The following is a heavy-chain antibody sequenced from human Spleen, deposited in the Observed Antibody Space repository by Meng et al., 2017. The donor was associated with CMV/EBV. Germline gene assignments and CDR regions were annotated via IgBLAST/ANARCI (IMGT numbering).Heavy chain of an antibody. CDR2: IHHSGNT. D-gene: IGHD4-23*01. V-gene: IGHV4-4*02. J-gene: IGHJ5*02. CDR3: ARARLTVGGRFDP. Sequence: GSLRLSCAVSGDSISSDNWWSWVRQSPGKGLEWIGEIHHSGNTNYNPSLKSRVTMSVDKSKNQLSLKLNSVTAADTAVYYCARARLTVGGRFDPWGQGTLVTVSS. CDR1: GDSISSDNW.